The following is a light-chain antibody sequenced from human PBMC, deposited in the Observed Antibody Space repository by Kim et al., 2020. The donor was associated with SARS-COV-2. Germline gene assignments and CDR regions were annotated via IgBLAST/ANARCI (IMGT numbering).Light chain of an antibody. CDR3: LQDNNYPLT. Sequence: ASVGDRVTLTCRTSQDIRNDIAWFQQKPGKAPKRLIYAGSTLQSGVPSRFFGSRSGTDFTLTVTSLQPEYFATYYCLQDNNYPLTFGGGTKLDIK. V-gene: IGKV1-6*01. CDR1: QDIRND. J-gene: IGKJ4*01. CDR2: AGS.